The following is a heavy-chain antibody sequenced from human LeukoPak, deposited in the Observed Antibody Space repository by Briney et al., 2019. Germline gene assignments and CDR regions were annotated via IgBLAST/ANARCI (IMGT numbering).Heavy chain of an antibody. V-gene: IGHV5-51*01. CDR1: GYSFTSYW. Sequence: GESLKISCKGSGYSFTSYWIGWVRQMPGKGLEWMGIIYPGDSDTRYSPSFQGQVTISADKSISTAYLQWSSLKASDTATYYCASSLWFGELTSPYYYYGMDVWGKGTTVTASS. J-gene: IGHJ6*04. CDR2: IYPGDSDT. D-gene: IGHD3-10*01. CDR3: ASSLWFGELTSPYYYYGMDV.